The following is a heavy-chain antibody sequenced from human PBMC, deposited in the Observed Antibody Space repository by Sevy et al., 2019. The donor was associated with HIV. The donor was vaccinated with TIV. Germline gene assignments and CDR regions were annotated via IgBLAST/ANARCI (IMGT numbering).Heavy chain of an antibody. Sequence: GGSLRLSCAVSGFTFGSYAMNWVRQAPGKGLEWVSGISGSGVGTYYADSVKGRFTISRDNSRNTLYLQINSLRAEDTALYYCAKDLAYDSSYPDFWGQGTLVTVSS. D-gene: IGHD3-22*01. CDR1: GFTFGSYA. V-gene: IGHV3-23*01. CDR2: ISGSGVGT. J-gene: IGHJ4*02. CDR3: AKDLAYDSSYPDF.